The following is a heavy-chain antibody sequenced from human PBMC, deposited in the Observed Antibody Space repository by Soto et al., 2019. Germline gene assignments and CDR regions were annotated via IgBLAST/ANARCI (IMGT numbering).Heavy chain of an antibody. Sequence: SETLSLTCTVSGFSISSYYWSWIRQPPGKGLEWIGHIYYSGSTNYNPSLKSRVTISVDTSKNQFSLKLSSVTAADTAAYYCARDPVYGRGWYPSWAHYWRMDVWGKGPTVTVS. J-gene: IGHJ6*04. CDR3: ARDPVYGRGWYPSWAHYWRMDV. V-gene: IGHV4-59*01. CDR2: IYYSGST. CDR1: GFSISSYY. D-gene: IGHD6-19*01.